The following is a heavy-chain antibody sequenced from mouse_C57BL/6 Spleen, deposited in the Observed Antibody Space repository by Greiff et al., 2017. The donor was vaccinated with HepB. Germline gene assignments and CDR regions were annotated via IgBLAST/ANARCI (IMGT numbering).Heavy chain of an antibody. Sequence: VQLKESGPELVKPGASVKISCKASGYAFSSSWMNWVKQRPGKGLEWIGRSYPGDGDTNYNGKFKGKATLTADKSSSTAYLQLSSLTSEDSAVYFCARGGYYFDYWGQGTTLTVSS. V-gene: IGHV1-82*01. CDR1: GYAFSSSW. J-gene: IGHJ2*01. CDR2: SYPGDGDT. CDR3: ARGGYYFDY.